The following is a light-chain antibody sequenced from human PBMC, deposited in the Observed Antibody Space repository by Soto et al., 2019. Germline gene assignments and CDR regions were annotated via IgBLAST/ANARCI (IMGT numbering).Light chain of an antibody. Sequence: MVFTHSPSSLSLSAWEGSTISFRASQSVSNYYLAWYQKKPGQATRLLNYGASNRAAGIPDRFSGSGSGTDITLTISRLEPEDFAVYYCQQYGTSGTFGQGTKVDIK. J-gene: IGKJ1*01. CDR3: QQYGTSGT. CDR1: QSVSNYY. V-gene: IGKV3-20*01. CDR2: GAS.